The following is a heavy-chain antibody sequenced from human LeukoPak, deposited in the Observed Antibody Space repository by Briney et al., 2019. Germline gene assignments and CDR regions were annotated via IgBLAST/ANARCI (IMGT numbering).Heavy chain of an antibody. V-gene: IGHV3-33*01. CDR3: VRGVGVSRFNYFDP. CDR2: IWYDASDR. J-gene: IGHJ5*02. D-gene: IGHD5-24*01. Sequence: GRSLTLSCAASGFTFSSFGMHWVRQAPGKGLEWAAVIWYDASDRYYADSVKGRFTISRDNSKNTLFLQMNSLRDDDTAVYYCVRGVGVSRFNYFDPWGQGTLVVVSS. CDR1: GFTFSSFG.